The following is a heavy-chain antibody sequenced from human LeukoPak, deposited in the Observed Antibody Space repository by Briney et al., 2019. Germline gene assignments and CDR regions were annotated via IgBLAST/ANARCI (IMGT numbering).Heavy chain of an antibody. D-gene: IGHD2-2*01. CDR3: ASHLRYCSSTSCYARFDY. V-gene: IGHV4-59*01. J-gene: IGHJ4*02. CDR2: IYYSGST. CDR1: GGSISSYY. Sequence: TTSETLSLTCTVSGGSISSYYWSWIRQPPGKGLEWIGYIYYSGSTNYNPSLKSRVTISVDTSKNQFSLKLSSVTAADTAVYYCASHLRYCSSTSCYARFDYWGQGTLVTVSS.